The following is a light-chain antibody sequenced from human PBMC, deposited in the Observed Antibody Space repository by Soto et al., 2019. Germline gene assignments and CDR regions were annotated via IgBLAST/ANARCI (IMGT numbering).Light chain of an antibody. J-gene: IGKJ2*01. CDR3: QQYGRGHT. CDR1: QSVSSSY. Sequence: EIVLTQSPGTLSLSPGERATLSCRASQSVSSSYLAWYQQKPGQAPRLLIYGASSRATGIPDRFSGSGSGTDFTLTISRLEPEDVAVYYCQQYGRGHTFGQGTKLEIK. V-gene: IGKV3-20*01. CDR2: GAS.